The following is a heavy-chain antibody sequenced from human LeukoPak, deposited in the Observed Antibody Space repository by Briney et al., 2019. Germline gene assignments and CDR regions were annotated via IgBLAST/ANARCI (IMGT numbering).Heavy chain of an antibody. Sequence: PSETLSLTCTVSGYSISSGYYWGWIRQPPGKGLEWIGSIYYSGSTYYNPSLKSRVTISVDTSKNQFSLKLSSVTAADTAVYYCARSDPVLLFSLQFDYWGQGTLVTVSS. CDR2: IYYSGST. D-gene: IGHD2-21*02. CDR1: GYSISSGYY. CDR3: ARSDPVLLFSLQFDY. V-gene: IGHV4-38-2*02. J-gene: IGHJ4*02.